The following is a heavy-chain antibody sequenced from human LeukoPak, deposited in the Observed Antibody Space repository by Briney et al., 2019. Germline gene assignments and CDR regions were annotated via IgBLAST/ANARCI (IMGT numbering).Heavy chain of an antibody. J-gene: IGHJ5*02. V-gene: IGHV3-53*01. CDR1: GFTVSSNY. CDR3: ARAGLSNWFDP. CDR2: IYSGGST. D-gene: IGHD3-16*02. Sequence: PGGSLRLSCAASGFTVSSNYMSWVRQAPGKGLEWVSVIYSGGSTYYAGSLKGRFTISRDNAKNSLYLQMSSLRAEDTAMYYCARAGLSNWFDPWGQGTLVTVSS.